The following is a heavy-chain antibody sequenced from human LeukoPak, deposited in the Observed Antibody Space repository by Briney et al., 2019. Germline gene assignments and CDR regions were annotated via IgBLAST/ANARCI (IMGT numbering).Heavy chain of an antibody. CDR2: IRGSRSGLGSGN. Sequence: GGSLRLSCAASGFAFSDFSMNWVRQAPGKGLEWVADIRGSRSGLGSGNYYADSVKGRFTISRDDAKNSLYLQMNSLRAEDTAVYYCAKVLSGSYPLGYFDYWGQGTLVTVSS. CDR1: GFAFSDFS. V-gene: IGHV3-21*05. CDR3: AKVLSGSYPLGYFDY. J-gene: IGHJ4*02. D-gene: IGHD1-26*01.